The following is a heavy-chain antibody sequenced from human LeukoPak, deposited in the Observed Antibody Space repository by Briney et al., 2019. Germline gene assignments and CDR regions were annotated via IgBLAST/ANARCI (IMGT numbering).Heavy chain of an antibody. CDR3: ARVRGLGVITPYFAY. V-gene: IGHV4-59*08. D-gene: IGHD3-16*02. CDR1: GGSISSHC. J-gene: IGHJ4*02. Sequence: SETLSLTCSVSGGSISSHCWGWIRRPPGKGLEWLGCIYYSGSTNYNPSLKSRVIMLVDTSKNQFSLKLSTVTAADTAVYYCARVRGLGVITPYFAYWGQGTLVTVSS. CDR2: IYYSGST.